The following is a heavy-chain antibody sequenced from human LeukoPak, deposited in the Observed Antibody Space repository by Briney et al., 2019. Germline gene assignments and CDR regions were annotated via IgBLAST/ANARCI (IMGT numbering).Heavy chain of an antibody. V-gene: IGHV1-2*02. CDR2: INPNSGGT. CDR3: ARDYSMGLDYYYYYMDV. CDR1: GYTFTGYY. D-gene: IGHD4-11*01. Sequence: ASVKVSCKASGYTFTGYYMHWVRQAPGQGPEWMGWINPNSGGTNYAQKFQGRVTMTRDTSISTAYMELSRLRSDDTAVYYCARDYSMGLDYYYYYMDVWGKGTTVTVSS. J-gene: IGHJ6*03.